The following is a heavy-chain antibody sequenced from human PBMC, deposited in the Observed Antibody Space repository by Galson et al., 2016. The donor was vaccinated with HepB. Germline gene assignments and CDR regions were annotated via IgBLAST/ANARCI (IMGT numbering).Heavy chain of an antibody. J-gene: IGHJ5*02. Sequence: SETLSLTCTVSGGSISSSPYHWGWIRQSPGKGLEWIGSFRYGRSTFYNPSLKSRVAISTDASKNDVSLKMTSVTAADTAVYYCARHDGWELLEWFDPWGPGVLVTVSS. V-gene: IGHV4-39*01. D-gene: IGHD1-26*01. CDR2: FRYGRST. CDR3: ARHDGWELLEWFDP. CDR1: GGSISSSPYH.